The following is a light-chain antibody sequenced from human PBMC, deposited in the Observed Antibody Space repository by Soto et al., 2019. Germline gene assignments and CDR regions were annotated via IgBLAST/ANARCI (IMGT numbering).Light chain of an antibody. V-gene: IGKV3-11*01. J-gene: IGKJ4*02. CDR2: GAS. CDR3: QQRYNCCLT. Sequence: IMLIRSPATRSLYRKNIATLSCRASQSVSSSLAWYQQKPGQAPRLLIYGASNGAAGIPARFSGTGSGTDITLTIASPEPDDFAVYYRQQRYNCCLTCAGGTKVDIK. CDR1: QSVSSS.